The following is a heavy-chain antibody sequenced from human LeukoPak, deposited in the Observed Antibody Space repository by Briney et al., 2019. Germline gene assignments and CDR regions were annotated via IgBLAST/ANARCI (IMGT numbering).Heavy chain of an antibody. CDR3: ARGYSYGYWFDP. Sequence: SVKVSCKASGGTFSSYAISWVRQAPGQGLEWMGGIIPIFGTANYAQKFQGRVTITRDTSASTAYMELSSLRSEDTAVYYCARGYSYGYWFDPWGQGTLVTVSS. V-gene: IGHV1-69*05. D-gene: IGHD5-18*01. J-gene: IGHJ5*02. CDR1: GGTFSSYA. CDR2: IIPIFGTA.